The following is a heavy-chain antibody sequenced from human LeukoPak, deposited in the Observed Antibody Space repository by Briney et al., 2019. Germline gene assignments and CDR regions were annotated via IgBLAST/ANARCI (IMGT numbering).Heavy chain of an antibody. V-gene: IGHV4-34*01. CDR2: INHSGST. Sequence: SETLSLTCAVYGGSFSGYYWSWIRQPPGKGLEWIGEINHSGSTNYNPSLKSRVTISVDTSKNQFSLKLSSVTAADTAVYYCARDYRYYYGMDVWGQGTTVTVSS. CDR3: ARDYRYYYGMDV. CDR1: GGSFSGYY. J-gene: IGHJ6*02.